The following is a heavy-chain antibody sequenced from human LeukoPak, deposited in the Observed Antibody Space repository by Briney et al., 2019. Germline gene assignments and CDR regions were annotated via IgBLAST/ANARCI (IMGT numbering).Heavy chain of an antibody. Sequence: GGSLRLSCAASGFTFSSYSMNWVRQAPGKGQEWVSYISSSSSTIYYADSVKGRFTISRDNAKNSLYLQMNSLRAEDTAVYYCARCQGGRTQWPLDYWGQGTLVTVSS. V-gene: IGHV3-48*04. CDR3: ARCQGGRTQWPLDY. J-gene: IGHJ4*02. D-gene: IGHD6-19*01. CDR1: GFTFSSYS. CDR2: ISSSSSTI.